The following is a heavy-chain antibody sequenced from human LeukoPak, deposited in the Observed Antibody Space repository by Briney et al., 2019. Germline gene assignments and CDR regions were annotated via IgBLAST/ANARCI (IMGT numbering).Heavy chain of an antibody. CDR1: GYSFTAYW. CDR2: TYPGDSNT. Sequence: GESLKISCKVSGYSFTAYWIGWVRQMPGMGLEWVAITYPGDSNTVYSPSFQGQVTISADTSISTAYLQCNSLRASDTAMYFCVRHPQRSGWSHFDYWGQGTLVTVSP. V-gene: IGHV5-51*01. D-gene: IGHD6-19*01. J-gene: IGHJ4*02. CDR3: VRHPQRSGWSHFDY.